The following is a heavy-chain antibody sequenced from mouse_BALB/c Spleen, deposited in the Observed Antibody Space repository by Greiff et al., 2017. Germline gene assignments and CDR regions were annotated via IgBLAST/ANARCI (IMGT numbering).Heavy chain of an antibody. Sequence: QVQLKESGPGLVAPSQSLSITCTVSGFSLTSYGVHWVRQPPGKGLEWLGVIWAGGSTNYNSALMSRLSISKDNSKSQVFLKMNSLQTDDTAMYYCARYGDGNRYYAMDYWGQGTSVTVSS. V-gene: IGHV2-9*02. J-gene: IGHJ4*01. D-gene: IGHD2-1*01. CDR3: ARYGDGNRYYAMDY. CDR2: IWAGGST. CDR1: GFSLTSYG.